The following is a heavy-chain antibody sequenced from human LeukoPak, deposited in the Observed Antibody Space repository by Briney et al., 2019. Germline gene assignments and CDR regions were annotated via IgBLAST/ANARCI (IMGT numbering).Heavy chain of an antibody. Sequence: GGSLRLSCAASGFTFSSYGMHWVRQAPGKGLEWVAFIRYDGSNKYYADSVKGRFTISRDNSKNTLYLQMNSLRAEDTAVYYCAKDLEMTGCYLTWSDYWGQGTLVTVSS. CDR1: GFTFSSYG. CDR3: AKDLEMTGCYLTWSDY. D-gene: IGHD3-9*01. J-gene: IGHJ4*02. CDR2: IRYDGSNK. V-gene: IGHV3-30*02.